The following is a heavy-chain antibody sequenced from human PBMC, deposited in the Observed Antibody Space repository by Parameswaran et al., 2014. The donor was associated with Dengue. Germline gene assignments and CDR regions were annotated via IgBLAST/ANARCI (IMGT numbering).Heavy chain of an antibody. Sequence: WVRQAPGQGLEWMGRINPNGGGTDYAQRFQGRVTMTSDSPMSTAYMELSRLTSDDAVVYYCARSTSWGEFDYWGQGTLVTVSS. D-gene: IGHD2/OR15-2a*01. CDR2: INPNGGGT. J-gene: IGHJ4*02. V-gene: IGHV1-2*05. CDR3: ARSTSWGEFDY.